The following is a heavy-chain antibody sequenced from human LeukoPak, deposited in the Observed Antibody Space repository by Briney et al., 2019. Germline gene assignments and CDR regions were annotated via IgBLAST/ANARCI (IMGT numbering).Heavy chain of an antibody. CDR1: GYTFTSYA. Sequence: ASVKVSCKASGYTFTSYAMNWVRQAPGQGLEWMGWINTNTGNPTYAQGFTGRFVFSLDTSVSTAYLQISSLKAEDTAVYYCAREGPAGTNLDAFDIWGQGTMVTVSS. D-gene: IGHD1-14*01. J-gene: IGHJ3*02. CDR2: INTNTGNP. CDR3: AREGPAGTNLDAFDI. V-gene: IGHV7-4-1*02.